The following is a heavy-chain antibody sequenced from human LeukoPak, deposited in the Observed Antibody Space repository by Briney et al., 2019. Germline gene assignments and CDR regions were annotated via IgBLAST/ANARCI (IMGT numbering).Heavy chain of an antibody. J-gene: IGHJ3*02. CDR3: AKADYGDSTAGAFDI. Sequence: GGSLRLSCAASGFTFSSYSMNWVRQAPGKGLEWVAVISYDGSNKYYADSVKGRFTISRDNSKNTLYLQMNSLRAEDTAVYYCAKADYGDSTAGAFDIWGQGTMVTVSS. CDR2: ISYDGSNK. CDR1: GFTFSSYS. V-gene: IGHV3-30*18. D-gene: IGHD4-17*01.